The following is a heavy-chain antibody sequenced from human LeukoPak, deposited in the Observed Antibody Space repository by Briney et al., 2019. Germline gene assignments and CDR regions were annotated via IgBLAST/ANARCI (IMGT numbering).Heavy chain of an antibody. D-gene: IGHD5-24*01. J-gene: IGHJ4*02. CDR2: IYYSGST. CDR1: GGSISSGGYY. CDR3: ARAEMATGDFDY. V-gene: IGHV4-30-4*08. Sequence: SETLSLTCTVSGGSISSGGYYWSWIRQPPGKGLEWIGYIYYSGSTYYNPSLKSRVTISVDTSKNQFSLKLSSVTAADTAVYYCARAEMATGDFDYWGQGTLVTVSS.